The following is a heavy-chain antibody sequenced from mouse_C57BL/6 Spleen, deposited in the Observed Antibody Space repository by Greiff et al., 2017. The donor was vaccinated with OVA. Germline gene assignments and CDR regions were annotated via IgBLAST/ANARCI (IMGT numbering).Heavy chain of an antibody. D-gene: IGHD2-1*01. CDR1: GYTFTSYW. Sequence: VQLQQPGAELVMPGASVKLSCKASGYTFTSYWMHWVQQRPGQGLEWIGEIDPSDSYTNSNHKFKGKSTLTVDKSSSTAYMQLSSLTSEDSAVYYCARNGNCGYWYFDVWGTGTTVTVSS. CDR2: IDPSDSYT. CDR3: ARNGNCGYWYFDV. J-gene: IGHJ1*03. V-gene: IGHV1-69*01.